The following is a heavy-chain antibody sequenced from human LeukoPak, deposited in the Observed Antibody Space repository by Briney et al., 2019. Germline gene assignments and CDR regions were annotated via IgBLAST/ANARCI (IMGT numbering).Heavy chain of an antibody. CDR1: GYTFTGYY. CDR3: ARDPRRFGVVII. Sequence: ASVKVSCKASGYTFTGYYIHWVRQAPGQGLDWMGWINPNSGGTNYAQKFQGRVTMTRDTSISTAYMELSRLRSDDTAVYYCARDPRRFGVVIIWGQGTLVTVSS. J-gene: IGHJ4*02. CDR2: INPNSGGT. D-gene: IGHD3-3*01. V-gene: IGHV1-2*02.